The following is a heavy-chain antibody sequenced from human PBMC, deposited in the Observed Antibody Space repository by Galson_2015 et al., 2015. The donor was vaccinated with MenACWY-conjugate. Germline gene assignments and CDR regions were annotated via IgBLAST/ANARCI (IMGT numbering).Heavy chain of an antibody. V-gene: IGHV3-74*03. CDR3: VRGSSGWRGMDI. CDR1: GFAFSNYC. Sequence: SLRLSCAASGFAFSNYCMHWVRQAPGKGLECVSRICAGGISIMSGDAVRGRFTISRDDAENTLYLQMHGLRADDTAVYFCVRGSSGWRGMDIWGQGTTVTVSS. D-gene: IGHD6-19*01. J-gene: IGHJ6*02. CDR2: ICAGGISI.